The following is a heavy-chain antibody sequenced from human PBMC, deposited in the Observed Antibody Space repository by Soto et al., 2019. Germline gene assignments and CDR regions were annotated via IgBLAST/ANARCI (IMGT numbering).Heavy chain of an antibody. Sequence: ASVKVSCKASGYTFTGYYMHWVRQAPGQGLEWMGGINPNSGGTNYAQKFQGRVTMTRDTSISTAYMELSRLGSDDTAVYYCAREYRHMVRGVIITLRYGMDVWGQGTTVTVSS. D-gene: IGHD3-10*01. V-gene: IGHV1-2*02. J-gene: IGHJ6*02. CDR2: INPNSGGT. CDR1: GYTFTGYY. CDR3: AREYRHMVRGVIITLRYGMDV.